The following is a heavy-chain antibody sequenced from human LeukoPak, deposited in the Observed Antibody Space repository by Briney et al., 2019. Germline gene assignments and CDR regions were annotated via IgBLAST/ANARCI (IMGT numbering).Heavy chain of an antibody. CDR1: GFTFSSYG. Sequence: GGSLRLSCAASGFTFSSYGMHWVRQAPGKGLEWVAVIWYGGSNKYYADSVKGRFTISRDNSKNTLYLQMNSLRAEDTAVYYCAKDSGGYIGNFDYWGQGTLVTVSS. J-gene: IGHJ4*02. V-gene: IGHV3-30*02. CDR2: IWYGGSNK. D-gene: IGHD1-26*01. CDR3: AKDSGGYIGNFDY.